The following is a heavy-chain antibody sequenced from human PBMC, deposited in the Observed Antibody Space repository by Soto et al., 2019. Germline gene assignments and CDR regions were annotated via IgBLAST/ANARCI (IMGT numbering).Heavy chain of an antibody. V-gene: IGHV1-8*01. CDR1: GYTFTSYD. Sequence: ASVKVSCKASGYTFTSYDINWVRQATGQGLEWMGWMNPNSGNTAYAQKFQGRVTMTRNTSISTAYMELSSLRSADTAVYYCARERNDLGAMDVWGQGTTVTVPS. D-gene: IGHD1-1*01. CDR3: ARERNDLGAMDV. J-gene: IGHJ6*02. CDR2: MNPNSGNT.